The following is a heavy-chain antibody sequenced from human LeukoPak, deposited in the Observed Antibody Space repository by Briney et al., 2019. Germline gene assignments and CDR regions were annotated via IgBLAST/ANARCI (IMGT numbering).Heavy chain of an antibody. D-gene: IGHD6-13*01. CDR2: MNPNSGNT. J-gene: IGHJ4*02. Sequence: ASVKVSCKASGYTFTSYDINWVRQATGQGLEWMGWMNPNSGNTGYAQKFQGRVTMTRDTSTSTVYMELSSLRSEDTAVYYCARDIGVAAAVGYWGQGTLVTVSS. CDR1: GYTFTSYD. CDR3: ARDIGVAAAVGY. V-gene: IGHV1-8*01.